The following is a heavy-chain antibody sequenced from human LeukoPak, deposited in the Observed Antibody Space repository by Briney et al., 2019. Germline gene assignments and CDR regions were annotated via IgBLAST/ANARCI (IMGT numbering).Heavy chain of an antibody. CDR3: TRDLTISGPIGY. V-gene: IGHV1-2*02. Sequence: ASVKVSCKASGYTFTGYYMHWVRQAPGQGLEWMGWINPNSGGTNYAQKFQGRVTLTRDASIGTAYMELRRLRSDDTAFYYCTRDLTISGPIGYWGQETLVTVSS. CDR2: INPNSGGT. CDR1: GYTFTGYY. D-gene: IGHD3-9*01. J-gene: IGHJ4*02.